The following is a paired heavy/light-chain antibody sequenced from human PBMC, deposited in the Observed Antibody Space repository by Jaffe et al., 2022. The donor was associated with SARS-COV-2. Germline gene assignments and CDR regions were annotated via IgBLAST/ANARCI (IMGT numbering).Light chain of an antibody. CDR1: QSILYGSNNKNY. V-gene: IGKV4-1*01. CDR3: QQYYATPYT. Sequence: DIVMTQSPESLAVSLGERATINCKSSQSILYGSNNKNYLAWYQQKPGQPPKVVIHWASTRESGVPDRFSGSGSGTDFTLTITSLQAEDVAVYYCQQYYATPYTFGQGTKLDIQ. CDR2: WAS. J-gene: IGKJ2*01.
Heavy chain of an antibody. Sequence: QVQLQDSGPGLVKPSETLSLTCTVSGGSIFGYYWNWIRQPPGKGLEWIGYMHHTGNTDYNPSLRSRVAILLDTSNNQFSLTLTSVTAADTAVYYCARVTGESGYSYFDSWGQGTLVTVSS. CDR3: ARVTGESGYSYFDS. CDR1: GGSIFGYY. CDR2: MHHTGNT. V-gene: IGHV4-59*12. J-gene: IGHJ4*02. D-gene: IGHD5-12*01.